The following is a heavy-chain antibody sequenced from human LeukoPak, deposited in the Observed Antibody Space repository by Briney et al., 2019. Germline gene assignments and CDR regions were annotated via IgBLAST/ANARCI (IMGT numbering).Heavy chain of an antibody. CDR3: ARDWFSQWELLGSGAFDI. CDR2: IIPIFGTE. CDR1: GGTFSSYA. D-gene: IGHD1-26*01. J-gene: IGHJ3*02. Sequence: SVTVSCKASGGTFSSYAISWVRQAPGQGLEWVGGIIPIFGTENYAQKFPGRVTITTAESTSTAYMELSSLRSEDKAVYYCARDWFSQWELLGSGAFDIWGQGTMVTVSS. V-gene: IGHV1-69*05.